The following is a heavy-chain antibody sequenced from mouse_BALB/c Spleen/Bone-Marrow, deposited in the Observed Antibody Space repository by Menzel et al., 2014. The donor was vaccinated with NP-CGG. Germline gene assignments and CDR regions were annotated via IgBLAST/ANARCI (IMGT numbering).Heavy chain of an antibody. J-gene: IGHJ2*01. CDR2: INSNGGST. D-gene: IGHD2-1*01. CDR3: ARGNYGNYVDYFDY. CDR1: GFTFSSYG. V-gene: IGHV5-6-3*01. Sequence: DVKLVESGGGLVQPGGSLKLSCAASGFTFSSYGMSWGRQTPDKRREVVASINSNGGSTYYPDSVKGRFTISRDNAKNTLSLQMSSLKSEDTAMYYCARGNYGNYVDYFDYWGQGTTLTVSS.